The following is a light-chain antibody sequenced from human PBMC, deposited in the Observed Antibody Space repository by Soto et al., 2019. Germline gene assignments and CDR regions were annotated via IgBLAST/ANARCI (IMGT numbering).Light chain of an antibody. V-gene: IGLV1-44*01. CDR3: AAWDDSLNGPV. CDR2: SNN. Sequence: QSALTQPPSASGTPGQRVTISCSGSSSNIGSNTVNWYQQLPGTAPKLLIYSNNQRPSGVPDRFSGSKSGTSASLAISGLQSEDEADYCCAAWDDSLNGPVFGTGTKVT. J-gene: IGLJ1*01. CDR1: SSNIGSNT.